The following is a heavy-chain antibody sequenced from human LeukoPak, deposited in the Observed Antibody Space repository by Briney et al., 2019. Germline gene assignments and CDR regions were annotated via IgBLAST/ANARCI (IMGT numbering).Heavy chain of an antibody. CDR3: ARKGRQQRGDRPDWFDP. CDR2: MYHSGST. D-gene: IGHD6-13*01. V-gene: IGHV4-38-2*02. Sequence: PSETLSLTCTVSGDSITSHYYWDWIRQPPGKGLEWIGTMYHSGSTYYNPSLKSRVTISVDTSKNQFSLKLSSVTAADTAVYYCARKGRQQRGDRPDWFDPWGQGTLVTVSS. CDR1: GDSITSHYY. J-gene: IGHJ5*02.